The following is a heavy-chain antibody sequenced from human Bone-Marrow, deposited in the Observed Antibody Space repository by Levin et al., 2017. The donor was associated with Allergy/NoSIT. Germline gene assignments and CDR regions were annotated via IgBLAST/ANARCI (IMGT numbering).Heavy chain of an antibody. CDR1: GGSITINHW. Sequence: SETLSLTCSVSGGSITINHWWSWVRQPPGQGLEWIGEIYHSGITNYNPSLKSRVTMSVDTPRNEFSLKLTSVTAADTAVYFCARVHYSDSGAYFLVDHWGQGALVTVSS. V-gene: IGHV4-4*02. J-gene: IGHJ4*02. CDR2: IYHSGIT. CDR3: ARVHYSDSGAYFLVDH. D-gene: IGHD3-22*01.